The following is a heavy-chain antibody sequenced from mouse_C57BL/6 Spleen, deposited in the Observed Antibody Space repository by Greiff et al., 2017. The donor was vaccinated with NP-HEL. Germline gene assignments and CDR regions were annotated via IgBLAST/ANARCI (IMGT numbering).Heavy chain of an antibody. CDR1: GYTFTSYW. CDR2: IHPNSGST. V-gene: IGHV1-64*01. Sequence: QVQLQQPGAELVKPGASVKLSCKASGYTFTSYWMHWVKQRPGQGLEWIGMIHPNSGSTNYNEKFKSKATLTVDKSSSTAYMQLSSLTSEDSAVYYCARRLVATNYAMDYWGQGTSVTVSS. D-gene: IGHD1-1*01. J-gene: IGHJ4*01. CDR3: ARRLVATNYAMDY.